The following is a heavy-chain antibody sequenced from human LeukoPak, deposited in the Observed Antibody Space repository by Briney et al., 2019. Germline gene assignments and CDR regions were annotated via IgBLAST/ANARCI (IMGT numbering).Heavy chain of an antibody. CDR2: IRSTSSYI. CDR3: ARAATEAGSRAFDI. J-gene: IGHJ3*02. CDR1: GFTFRSYS. Sequence: PGGSLRLSCAASGFTFRSYSMNWVRQAPGKGLEWVSSIRSTSSYIYYADSVKARFTISRDNPNNSMYLQMDSLRAEDTAVYYCARAATEAGSRAFDIWGQGTMVTVSS. D-gene: IGHD3-10*01. V-gene: IGHV3-21*01.